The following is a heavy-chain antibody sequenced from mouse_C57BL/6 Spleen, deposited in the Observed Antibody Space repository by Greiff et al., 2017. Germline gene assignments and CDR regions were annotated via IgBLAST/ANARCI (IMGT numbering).Heavy chain of an antibody. V-gene: IGHV3-6*01. CDR1: GYSITSGYY. CDR2: ISYDGSN. D-gene: IGHD2-1*01. Sequence: EVKLVESGPGLVKPSQSLSLTCSVTGYSITSGYYWNWIRQFPGNKLEWMGYISYDGSNNYNPSLKNRISITRDTSKNQFFLKLNSVTTEDTATYYCARGGFYGNYDYFDYWGQGTTLTVSS. CDR3: ARGGFYGNYDYFDY. J-gene: IGHJ2*01.